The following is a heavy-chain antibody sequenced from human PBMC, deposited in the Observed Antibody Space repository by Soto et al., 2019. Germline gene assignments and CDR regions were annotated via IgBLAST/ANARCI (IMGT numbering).Heavy chain of an antibody. CDR1: GFTFSSYD. D-gene: IGHD3-22*01. CDR3: ARAIGPPIFDY. Sequence: PGGSLRLSCSASGFTFSSYDMHWVRQGPGKGLEWVSAIGTAGDTNDAGSVKGRFTISRENAKNSLYLQMNSLRAGDTAIYFCARAIGPPIFDYWGQGTLVTVSS. V-gene: IGHV3-13*04. J-gene: IGHJ4*02. CDR2: IGTAGDT.